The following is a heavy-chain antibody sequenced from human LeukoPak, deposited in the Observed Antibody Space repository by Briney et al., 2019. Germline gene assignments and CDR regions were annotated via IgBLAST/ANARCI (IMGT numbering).Heavy chain of an antibody. J-gene: IGHJ3*02. CDR2: ISRSGSTK. D-gene: IGHD3-10*01. V-gene: IGHV3-11*04. Sequence: GGSLRLSCAASGFTFSDYNMRWIRQAPGKGLEWVSSISRSGSTKYYADSVKGRFTISRDNAKNSLFLQMNSLRAEDTAVYYCVRGRDDAFDIWGQGTMVIVSS. CDR3: VRGRDDAFDI. CDR1: GFTFSDYN.